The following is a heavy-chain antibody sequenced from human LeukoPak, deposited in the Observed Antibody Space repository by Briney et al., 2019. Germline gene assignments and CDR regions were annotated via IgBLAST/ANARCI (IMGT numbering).Heavy chain of an antibody. CDR2: VKSKSDGETA. CDR1: GFSFSDAW. CDR3: TTGPGGGPTWDFDY. Sequence: GGSLRLSCVASGFSFSDAWMSWVRQAPGKGLEWAGRVKSKSDGETADYPAPVKGRFTISRDDSKNTLYLQMNGLKTEDTAMYYCTTGPGGGPTWDFDYWGQGILVTVSS. V-gene: IGHV3-15*01. D-gene: IGHD3-16*01. J-gene: IGHJ4*02.